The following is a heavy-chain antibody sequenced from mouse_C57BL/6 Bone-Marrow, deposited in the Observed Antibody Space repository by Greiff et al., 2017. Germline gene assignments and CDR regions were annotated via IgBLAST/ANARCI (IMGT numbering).Heavy chain of an antibody. J-gene: IGHJ4*01. D-gene: IGHD2-4*01. V-gene: IGHV1-64*01. Sequence: VQLQQPGAELVKPGASVKLSCKASGYTFTNYWMHWVKQRPGQGLEWIGMMHPNGGSPDYNEKFKSEATLSVDKSSRTAYMELSSLTSEDSAVYYCARSDDYDDYTRDYWGQGTSVTVSS. CDR1: GYTFTNYW. CDR3: ARSDDYDDYTRDY. CDR2: MHPNGGSP.